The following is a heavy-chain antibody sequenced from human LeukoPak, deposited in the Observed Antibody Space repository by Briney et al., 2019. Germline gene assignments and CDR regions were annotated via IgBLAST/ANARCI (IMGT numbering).Heavy chain of an antibody. Sequence: PSETLSLTCTVSGGSISSSSYYWGWIRQPPGKGLEWIGSIYYSGSTYYNPSLKSRVTISVDTSKNQFSLKLTSVTAADTAVYYCARGSYDAGSGWVRFDIWGPGTLVTVSS. D-gene: IGHD6-19*01. CDR3: ARGSYDAGSGWVRFDI. J-gene: IGHJ4*02. CDR1: GGSISSSSYY. V-gene: IGHV4-39*01. CDR2: IYYSGST.